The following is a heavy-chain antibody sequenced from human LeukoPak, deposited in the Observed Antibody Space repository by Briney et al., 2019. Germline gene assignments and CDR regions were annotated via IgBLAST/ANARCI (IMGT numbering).Heavy chain of an antibody. CDR3: AKDGLWLLDY. CDR2: ISYDGSNK. J-gene: IGHJ4*02. Sequence: PGRSLRLSCAASGFTFSSYGMHWVRQAPGKGLEWVAVISYDGSNKYYADSVKGRFTISRDNSKNTLYLQMNSLRAEDTAVYYCAKDGLWLLDYWGQGTLATVSS. D-gene: IGHD5-24*01. V-gene: IGHV3-30*18. CDR1: GFTFSSYG.